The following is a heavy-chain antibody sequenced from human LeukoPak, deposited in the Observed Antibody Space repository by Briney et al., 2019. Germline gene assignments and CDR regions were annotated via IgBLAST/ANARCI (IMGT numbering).Heavy chain of an antibody. Sequence: PSETLSLTCAVYGGSFSGYYWSWIRQPPGKGLEWIGEINHSGSTNYNPSLKSRVTISVDTSKNQFSLKLSSVTAADTAVYYCAREYDFCSGSGWFDPWGQGTLVTVSS. V-gene: IGHV4-34*01. D-gene: IGHD3-3*01. CDR2: INHSGST. J-gene: IGHJ5*02. CDR3: AREYDFCSGSGWFDP. CDR1: GGSFSGYY.